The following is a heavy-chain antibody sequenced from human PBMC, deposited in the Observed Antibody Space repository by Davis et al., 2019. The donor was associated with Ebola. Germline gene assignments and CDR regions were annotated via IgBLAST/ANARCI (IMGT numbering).Heavy chain of an antibody. J-gene: IGHJ6*02. CDR1: GFTFSSYW. CDR2: INSDGSST. CDR3: ARISGSTVTTRDQYYYYYGMDV. D-gene: IGHD4-17*01. Sequence: HTGGSLRLSCAASGFTFSSYWMHWVRQAPGKGLVWVSRINSDGSSTSYADSVKGRFTISRDNAKNTLYLQMNSLRAEDTAVYYCARISGSTVTTRDQYYYYYGMDVWGQGTTVTVSS. V-gene: IGHV3-74*01.